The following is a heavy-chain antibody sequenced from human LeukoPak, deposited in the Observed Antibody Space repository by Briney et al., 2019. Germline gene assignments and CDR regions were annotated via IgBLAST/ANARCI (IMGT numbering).Heavy chain of an antibody. CDR1: GFTFSDHY. V-gene: IGHV3-11*05. J-gene: IGHJ4*02. CDR2: ISSSSSYT. CDR3: ARDSGYSGYSDY. Sequence: GGSLRLSCAASGFTFSDHYMSWIRQAPGKGLEWVSYISSSSSYTDYADSVKGRFTISRDNAKNSLNLQMNSLRAEDTAVYYRARDSGYSGYSDYWGQGTLVTVSS. D-gene: IGHD5-12*01.